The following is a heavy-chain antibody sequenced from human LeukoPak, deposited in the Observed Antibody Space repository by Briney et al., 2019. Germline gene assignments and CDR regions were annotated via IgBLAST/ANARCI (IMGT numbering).Heavy chain of an antibody. V-gene: IGHV3-11*01. D-gene: IGHD6-13*01. CDR3: ARTIRIAAAGTSWFDP. Sequence: GGSLRLSCAASGFTFSDYYMSWIRQAPGKGLEWDSYISSSGSTIYYADSVKGRFTISRDNAKNSLYLQMNSLRAEDTAVYYCARTIRIAAAGTSWFDPWGQGTLVTVSS. CDR1: GFTFSDYY. J-gene: IGHJ5*02. CDR2: ISSSGSTI.